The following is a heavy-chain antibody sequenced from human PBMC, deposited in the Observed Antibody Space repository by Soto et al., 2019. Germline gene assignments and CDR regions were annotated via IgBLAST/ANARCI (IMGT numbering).Heavy chain of an antibody. V-gene: IGHV1-2*02. Sequence: SANVSCKTCGYNFSDYGITSLRQAHGQPLEWLGWISLYSDGTNYAQKFQGRVTMTRDTSISTAYMELSRLRSDDTAVYYCARDGSYNWNYVRFDPWGQGTLVTVSA. CDR1: GYNFSDYG. D-gene: IGHD1-7*01. CDR2: ISLYSDGT. CDR3: ARDGSYNWNYVRFDP. J-gene: IGHJ5*02.